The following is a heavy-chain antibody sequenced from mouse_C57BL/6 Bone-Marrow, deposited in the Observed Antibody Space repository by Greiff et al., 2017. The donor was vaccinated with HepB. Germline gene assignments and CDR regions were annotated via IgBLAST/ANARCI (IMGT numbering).Heavy chain of an antibody. V-gene: IGHV1-59*01. CDR1: GYTFTSYW. CDR2: IDPSDSYT. CDR3: ARSTGSFAY. D-gene: IGHD4-1*01. Sequence: QVQLQQPGAELVRPGPSVKLSCKASGYTFTSYWMHWVKQRPGQGLEWIGVIDPSDSYTNYNQKFKGKATLTVDTSSSTAYMQLSGLTSEDSAVYYCARSTGSFAYWGQGTLVTVSA. J-gene: IGHJ3*01.